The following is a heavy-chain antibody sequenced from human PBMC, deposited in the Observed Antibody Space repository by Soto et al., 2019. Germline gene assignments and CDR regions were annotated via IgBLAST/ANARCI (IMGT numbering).Heavy chain of an antibody. V-gene: IGHV3-23*01. Sequence: GGSLRLSCAASGFTFSSYAMSWVRQAPGKGLEWVTAISGSGGSTYYADSVKGRFTISRDNSKNTLYLQMNSLRAEDTALYYCAKVSYQLLVPHRYRLAVSAQGTTDLVSS. J-gene: IGHJ6*02. D-gene: IGHD2-15*01. CDR2: ISGSGGST. CDR3: AKVSYQLLVPHRYRLAV. CDR1: GFTFSSYA.